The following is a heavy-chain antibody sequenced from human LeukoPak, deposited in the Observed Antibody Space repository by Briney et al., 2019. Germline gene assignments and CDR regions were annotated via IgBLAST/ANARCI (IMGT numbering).Heavy chain of an antibody. D-gene: IGHD3-16*02. CDR2: IYHSGRT. CDR3: EREWGGLYDYVWGSYRPLPSFDP. V-gene: IGHV4-39*07. CDR1: GGSISSSSYY. J-gene: IGHJ5*02. Sequence: SETLSLTCTVSGGSISSSSYYWGWIRQPPGTGLEWIGSIYHSGRTFYNPSLKSRVTISVDTSKNQFSLKLSSVTAADTAVYYCEREWGGLYDYVWGSYRPLPSFDPWGQGTLVTVSS.